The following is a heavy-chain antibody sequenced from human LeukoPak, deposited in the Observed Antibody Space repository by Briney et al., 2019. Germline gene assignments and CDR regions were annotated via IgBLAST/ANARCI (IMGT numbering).Heavy chain of an antibody. V-gene: IGHV3-30-3*01. Sequence: PGGSLRLSCAASGFTFSSYAMHWVRQAPGKGLEWVAVISYDGSNKYYADSVKGRFTISRDNSKNTLYLQMNSLRAEDTAVYYCARWLGSFHYWGQGTLVTVSS. CDR1: GFTFSSYA. J-gene: IGHJ4*02. D-gene: IGHD3-10*01. CDR2: ISYDGSNK. CDR3: ARWLGSFHY.